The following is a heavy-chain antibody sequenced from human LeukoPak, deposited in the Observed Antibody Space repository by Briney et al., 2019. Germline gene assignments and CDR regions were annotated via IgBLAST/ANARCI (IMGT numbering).Heavy chain of an antibody. CDR3: ARDIWEVAAGARLDY. V-gene: IGHV3-33*05. D-gene: IGHD2-15*01. CDR2: ISFDGSRE. J-gene: IGHJ4*02. Sequence: GSSLRLSCAASGFAFSRYAIHWVRQAPGKGLEWVAAISFDGSREYYADSVKGRITISRDNSKNTLNLQMNSLRAEDTAVYYCARDIWEVAAGARLDYWGQGTLVTVSS. CDR1: GFAFSRYA.